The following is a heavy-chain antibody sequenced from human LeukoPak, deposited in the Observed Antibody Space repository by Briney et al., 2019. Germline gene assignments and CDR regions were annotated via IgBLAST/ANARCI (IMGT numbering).Heavy chain of an antibody. CDR3: ASDPSALSGWYGV. CDR1: GFTFSSYW. Sequence: GSLRLSCAASGFTFSSYWMHWVRPAPGKGLVWVSRINNDGSSTSYADSVKGRFTISGDNAKNTMYLQMNSLRAEDTAVYYCASDPSALSGWYGVWGQGTLVTVSS. CDR2: INNDGSST. D-gene: IGHD6-19*01. J-gene: IGHJ4*02. V-gene: IGHV3-74*01.